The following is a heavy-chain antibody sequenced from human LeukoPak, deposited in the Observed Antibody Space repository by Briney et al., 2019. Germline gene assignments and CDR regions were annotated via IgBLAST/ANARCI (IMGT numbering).Heavy chain of an antibody. D-gene: IGHD2/OR15-2a*01. CDR1: VFTFSTYW. Sequence: GGSLRLSCGASVFTFSTYWMSWVRQAPGKGLKWVANIKRDGSDKYYVDSVKGRFTISRDNAKNSLYLQMNSLRAEDTAVYYCARGEYMWLDLWGQGTLVTVSS. J-gene: IGHJ5*02. V-gene: IGHV3-7*01. CDR2: IKRDGSDK. CDR3: ARGEYMWLDL.